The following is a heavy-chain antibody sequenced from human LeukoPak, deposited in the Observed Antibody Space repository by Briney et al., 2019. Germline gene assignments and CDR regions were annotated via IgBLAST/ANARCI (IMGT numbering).Heavy chain of an antibody. Sequence: GGSLRLSCAASGFTFSSYWMHWVRQAPGKGLVWVSRLNSDGSTTSYADSVKGRFTISRDNSKNTLYLQMNSLRAEDTAVYYCARERYSSGWYGRFYFDYWGQGTLVTVSS. CDR3: ARERYSSGWYGRFYFDY. CDR2: LNSDGSTT. V-gene: IGHV3-74*01. CDR1: GFTFSSYW. J-gene: IGHJ4*02. D-gene: IGHD6-19*01.